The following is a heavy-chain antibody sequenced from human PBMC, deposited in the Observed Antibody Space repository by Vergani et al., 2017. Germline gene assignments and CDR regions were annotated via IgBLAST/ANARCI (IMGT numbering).Heavy chain of an antibody. J-gene: IGHJ6*02. D-gene: IGHD3-10*01. V-gene: IGHV3-21*06. CDR2: IISSGNYV. CDR3: ARDQGSGTNRHHYGMDV. CDR1: GFTFGSSS. Sequence: EENLVESGGGLVKPGGSLRLSCVASGFTFGSSSVNWVRQAPGRGLEWVSSIISSGNYVYYTASVKGRFSISRDNAKSLLSLQMNSLRADDTAVYYCARDQGSGTNRHHYGMDVWGQGTTVTVSS.